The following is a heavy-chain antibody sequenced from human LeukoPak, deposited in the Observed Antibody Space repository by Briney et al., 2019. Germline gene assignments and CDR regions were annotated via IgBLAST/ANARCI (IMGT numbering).Heavy chain of an antibody. Sequence: GESLQISCKGSGYSFATYWIGWVRQLPGKGLEGMGINYPGDSDTTYSPSFQGQVTMSANKSISTAYLQWSSLKASDTAMYYCARRVSSSGFDAFDVWGQGTMVTVSS. CDR2: NYPGDSDT. V-gene: IGHV5-51*01. CDR3: ARRVSSSGFDAFDV. CDR1: GYSFATYW. J-gene: IGHJ3*01. D-gene: IGHD5-12*01.